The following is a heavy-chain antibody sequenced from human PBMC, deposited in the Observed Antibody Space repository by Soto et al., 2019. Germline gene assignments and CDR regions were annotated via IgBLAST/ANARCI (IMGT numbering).Heavy chain of an antibody. D-gene: IGHD2-2*01. CDR3: ARQHVDIWVPAAKKTYNWFDP. CDR1: GGSISSSSYY. V-gene: IGHV4-39*01. Sequence: SETLSLTCTVSGGSISSSSYYWGWIRQPPGKGLEWIGSIYYSGSTYYNPSLKSRVTISVDTSKNQFSLKLSSVTAADTAVYYCARQHVDIWVPAAKKTYNWFDPWGQGTLVTVSS. CDR2: IYYSGST. J-gene: IGHJ5*02.